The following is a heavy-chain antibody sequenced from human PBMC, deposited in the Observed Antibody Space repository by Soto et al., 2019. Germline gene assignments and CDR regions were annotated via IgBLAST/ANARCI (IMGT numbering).Heavy chain of an antibody. V-gene: IGHV3-21*01. D-gene: IGHD4-17*01. CDR1: GFTFSSYI. CDR2: ISSSSSYI. Sequence: PGGSLRLSCAASGFTFSSYIMNWVRQAPGKGLEWVSSISSSSSYIYYADSVEGRFTISRDNAKNSLYLQMNSLRAEDTAVYYCARARYGDYALHYWGQGTLVTVSS. CDR3: ARARYGDYALHY. J-gene: IGHJ4*02.